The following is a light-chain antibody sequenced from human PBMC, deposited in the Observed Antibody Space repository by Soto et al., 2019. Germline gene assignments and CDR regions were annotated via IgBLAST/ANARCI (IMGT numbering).Light chain of an antibody. V-gene: IGLV2-8*01. J-gene: IGLJ2*01. Sequence: QSALTQPPSASGSPGQSVTISCTGTSSDIGGYNFVSWYQHHPGKAPKLMIFDVTKRPSGVPDRFSGSKSGNTASLTVSGLQADDEAVYYCSSYAGNNNLVFGGGTKVTVL. CDR1: SSDIGGYNF. CDR3: SSYAGNNNLV. CDR2: DVT.